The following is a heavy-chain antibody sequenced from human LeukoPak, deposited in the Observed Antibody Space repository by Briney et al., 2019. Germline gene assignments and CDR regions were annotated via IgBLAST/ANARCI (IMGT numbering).Heavy chain of an antibody. V-gene: IGHV3-23*01. CDR1: GLTFSSSA. Sequence: GGSLRLSCAASGLTFSSSAMSWVRQAPGKGLQWVSAISGSGDSTHYADSVRGRFTISRDNSENTLYLQMDSLRAEDTAIYYCAKDRQRPLYWGQGTLVTVSS. D-gene: IGHD6-25*01. CDR2: ISGSGDST. CDR3: AKDRQRPLY. J-gene: IGHJ4*02.